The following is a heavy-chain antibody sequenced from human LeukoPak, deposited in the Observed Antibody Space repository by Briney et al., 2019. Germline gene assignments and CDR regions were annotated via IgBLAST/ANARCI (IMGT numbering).Heavy chain of an antibody. D-gene: IGHD4-17*01. CDR2: IRSKAYGGTT. J-gene: IGHJ4*02. V-gene: IGHV3-49*03. CDR3: TRDLPSTVTYYFDY. CDR1: GFTFGDYA. Sequence: GGSLSLSCTASGFTFGDYAMSWFRQAPGKGLEWVGFIRSKAYGGTTEYAASVKGRFTISRDDSKSIAYLQMNSLKTEDTAVYYCTRDLPSTVTYYFDYWGQGTLVTVSS.